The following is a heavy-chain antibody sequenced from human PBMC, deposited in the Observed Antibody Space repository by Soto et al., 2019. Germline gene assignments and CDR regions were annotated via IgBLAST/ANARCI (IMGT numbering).Heavy chain of an antibody. V-gene: IGHV3-30*18. CDR2: ISYDGSNK. Sequence: VRLSCAASGFTFSSYGMHWVRQAPGKGLEWVAVISYDGSNKYYADSVKGRFTISRDNSKNTLYLQMNSLRAEDTAVYYCAKDGSGDAFDNWGQGTMVTVSS. CDR1: GFTFSSYG. CDR3: AKDGSGDAFDN. J-gene: IGHJ3*02. D-gene: IGHD6-25*01.